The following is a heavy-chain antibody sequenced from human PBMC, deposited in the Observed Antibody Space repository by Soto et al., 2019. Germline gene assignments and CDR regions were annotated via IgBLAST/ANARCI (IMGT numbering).Heavy chain of an antibody. Sequence: EVQLVESGGGLVKPGVSLRLSCAASGFSFTNAWMSWVRQAPGKGLEWVGGMKSETDGGTTDYAARLKGRFTISRDDSKDTLYLQMNSLKTEDTAVYYCTTLRVNTWYDYWGQGTLVTVSS. CDR3: TTLRVNTWYDY. V-gene: IGHV3-15*01. D-gene: IGHD4-4*01. CDR2: MKSETDGGTT. CDR1: GFSFTNAW. J-gene: IGHJ4*02.